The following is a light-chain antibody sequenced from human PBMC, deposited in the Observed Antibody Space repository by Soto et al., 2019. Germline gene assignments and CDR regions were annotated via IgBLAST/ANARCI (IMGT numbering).Light chain of an antibody. J-gene: IGLJ1*01. CDR2: EVS. Sequence: QSALTHPPSASGSPGQSVTISCTGTISDVGGYNYVSWYQQHPGKAPKLMIYEVSKRPSGVPDRFSGSKSGNTASLTVSGLQAEDEADYYCSSYAGSNTYVFGTGTKVTVL. V-gene: IGLV2-8*01. CDR3: SSYAGSNTYV. CDR1: ISDVGGYNY.